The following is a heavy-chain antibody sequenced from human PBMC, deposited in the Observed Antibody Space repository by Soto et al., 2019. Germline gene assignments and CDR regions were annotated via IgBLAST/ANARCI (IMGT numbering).Heavy chain of an antibody. CDR3: ARGNGCFAH. J-gene: IGHJ4*02. CDR2: INHSGFT. Sequence: SETLSITCVFSVGSFTVYYWGWIRQPPGKGLEWIGEINHSGFTNYNPSLTGRVTISLDTSKSQFSLKLSSLTAADTAFYFCARGNGCFAHWGQGTMVTVSS. V-gene: IGHV4-34*01. D-gene: IGHD2-8*01. CDR1: VGSFTVYY.